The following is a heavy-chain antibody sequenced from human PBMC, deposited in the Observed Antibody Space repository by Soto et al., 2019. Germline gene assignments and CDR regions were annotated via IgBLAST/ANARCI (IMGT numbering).Heavy chain of an antibody. V-gene: IGHV4-31*03. Sequence: SETLSLTCTVSGGSISSGGYYWSWIRQHPGKGLEWIGYIYYSGSTYYNPSLKSRVTISVDTSKNQFSLKLSSVTAADTAVYYCARACSSTSGYYYGMDVWGQGTTVTVCS. D-gene: IGHD2-2*01. CDR3: ARACSSTSGYYYGMDV. CDR1: GGSISSGGYY. J-gene: IGHJ6*02. CDR2: IYYSGST.